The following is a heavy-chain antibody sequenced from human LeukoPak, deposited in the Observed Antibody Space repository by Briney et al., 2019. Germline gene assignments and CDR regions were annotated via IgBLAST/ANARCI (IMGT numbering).Heavy chain of an antibody. CDR1: ADSFSSHY. CDR2: ISYIGST. Sequence: SETLSLTCAVSADSFSSHYWTWIRQPPGKGLEWIGYISYIGSTNYNPSLKSRVTMSVDTSKNQFSLKLSSVTAADTAVYYCARDRGIAAAGNNWFDPWGQGTLVTVSS. D-gene: IGHD6-13*01. V-gene: IGHV4-59*11. J-gene: IGHJ5*02. CDR3: ARDRGIAAAGNNWFDP.